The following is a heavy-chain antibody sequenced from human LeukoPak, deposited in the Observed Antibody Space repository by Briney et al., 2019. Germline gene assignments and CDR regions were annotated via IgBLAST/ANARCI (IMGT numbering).Heavy chain of an antibody. CDR1: GGTFSSYA. CDR2: IIPIFGTA. J-gene: IGHJ4*02. CDR3: ASTTYYYDSSGYLLDY. V-gene: IGHV1-69*05. D-gene: IGHD3-22*01. Sequence: SVKVSCKASGGTFSSYAIRWVRQAPRQGLEWMGGIIPIFGTANYAQKFQGRVTITTDESTSTAYMELSSLRSEDTAVYYCASTTYYYDSSGYLLDYWGQGTLVTVSS.